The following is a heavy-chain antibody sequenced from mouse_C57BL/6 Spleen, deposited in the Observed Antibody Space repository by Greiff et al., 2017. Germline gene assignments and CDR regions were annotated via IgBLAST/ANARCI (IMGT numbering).Heavy chain of an antibody. CDR2: IYPGDGDT. Sequence: LQQSGASVKISCKASGYAFSSYWMNWVKQRPGKGLEWIGQIYPGDGDTNYNGKFKGKATLTADKSSSTAYMQLSSLTSEDSAVYFCARSGGSSPAWFAYWGQGTLVTVSA. CDR1: GYAFSSYW. J-gene: IGHJ3*01. D-gene: IGHD1-1*01. V-gene: IGHV1-80*01. CDR3: ARSGGSSPAWFAY.